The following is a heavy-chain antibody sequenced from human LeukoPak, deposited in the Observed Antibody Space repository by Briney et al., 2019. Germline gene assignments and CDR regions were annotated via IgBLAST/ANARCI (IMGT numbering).Heavy chain of an antibody. CDR3: ARDPYSGGYGDYYYYYMDV. CDR2: IYSDGSRT. Sequence: GGSLRLSCAASGFTFSSYWMHWVRQGPGKGLVWVSRIYSDGSRTTYADSVKGRFTISRDNAKNSLYLQINSLRAEDTAVYYCARDPYSGGYGDYYYYYMDVWGKGTTVTTSS. CDR1: GFTFSSYW. J-gene: IGHJ6*03. V-gene: IGHV3-74*01. D-gene: IGHD1-26*01.